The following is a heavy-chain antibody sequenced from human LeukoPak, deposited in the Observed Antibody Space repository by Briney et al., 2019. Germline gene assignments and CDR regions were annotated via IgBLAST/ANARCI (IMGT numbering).Heavy chain of an antibody. CDR1: GYTFTSYG. CDR2: ISAYNGNT. CDR3: ARDNSLRDTAWWFDP. Sequence: GASVKVSCKASGYTFTSYGISWVRQAPGQGLEWMGWISAYNGNTNYAQKLQGRVTMTRDMATSTDYLEVSSLRSEDTAVYYCARDNSLRDTAWWFDPWGQGTLVTVSS. D-gene: IGHD5-24*01. V-gene: IGHV1-18*01. J-gene: IGHJ5*02.